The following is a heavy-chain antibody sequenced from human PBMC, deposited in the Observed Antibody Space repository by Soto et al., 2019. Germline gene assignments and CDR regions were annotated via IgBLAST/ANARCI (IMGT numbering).Heavy chain of an antibody. CDR1: GYTFTSYD. Sequence: GASVKVSRKASGYTFTSYDINWVRQAAGQGLEYLGWMNPNRGKTGYVQKFQGRVTMTRDTSTSTGYMELSRLRSEDTAVYYCASAGYCSGGSCDNWFDPWGQGTLVTVSS. CDR2: MNPNRGKT. D-gene: IGHD2-15*01. V-gene: IGHV1-8*02. CDR3: ASAGYCSGGSCDNWFDP. J-gene: IGHJ5*02.